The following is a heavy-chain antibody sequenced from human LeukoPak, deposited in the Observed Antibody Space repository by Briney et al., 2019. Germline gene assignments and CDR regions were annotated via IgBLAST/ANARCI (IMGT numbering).Heavy chain of an antibody. D-gene: IGHD6-13*01. CDR1: GYTFTSYY. CDR2: INPSGGST. Sequence: ASVKVSCKASGYTFTSYYMHWVRQAPGQGLEWMGIINPSGGSTSYAQKFQGRVTMTRDTSTSTVYMELSSLRSEDTAVYYCAREGAAAGTRTNYYFDYWGQGTLVTVSS. J-gene: IGHJ4*02. V-gene: IGHV1-46*01. CDR3: AREGAAAGTRTNYYFDY.